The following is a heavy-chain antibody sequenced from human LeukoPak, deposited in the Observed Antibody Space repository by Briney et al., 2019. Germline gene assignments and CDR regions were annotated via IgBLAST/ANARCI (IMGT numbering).Heavy chain of an antibody. CDR1: GGSISSSSYY. CDR2: IYYSGST. V-gene: IGHV4-39*01. CDR3: ARHGITMVRGVFDY. J-gene: IGHJ4*02. Sequence: SETLSLTCTVSGGSISSSSYYWGWIRQPPGKGLEWIGSIYYSGSTYYNPSLKSRVTISVDTSKNQFSLKLSSVTAADRAAYYCARHGITMVRGVFDYWGQGTLVTVSS. D-gene: IGHD3-10*01.